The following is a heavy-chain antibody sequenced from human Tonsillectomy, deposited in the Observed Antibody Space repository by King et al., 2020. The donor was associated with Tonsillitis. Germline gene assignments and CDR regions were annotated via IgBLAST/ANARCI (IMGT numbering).Heavy chain of an antibody. CDR1: GFTFSSYG. V-gene: IGHV3-33*05. J-gene: IGHJ4*02. Sequence: VQLVESGGGVVQPGRSLRLSCAASGFTFSSYGMHWVRQAPGKGLEWVAVISYDGSNKYYADSVKGRFTLSRDNSKNTLYLQMNSLRAEDTAVYYCARGEWWRELVESIPFDYWGQGTLVTVSS. CDR3: ARGEWWRELVESIPFDY. CDR2: ISYDGSNK. D-gene: IGHD2-15*01.